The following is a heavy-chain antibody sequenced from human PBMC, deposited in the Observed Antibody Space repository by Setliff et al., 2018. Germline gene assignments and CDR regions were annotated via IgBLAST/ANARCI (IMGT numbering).Heavy chain of an antibody. CDR1: GFTFSSYS. CDR3: AKDLASWSPDR. Sequence: GGSLRLSCAASGFTFSSYSMNWVRQAPGKGLEWVSYISSSSSTIYYADSVKGRFTIFRDNSKNSLYLQMNDLRAEDTAVYYCAKDLASWSPDRWGLGTLVTVSS. J-gene: IGHJ4*02. V-gene: IGHV3-48*01. CDR2: ISSSSSTI. D-gene: IGHD3-3*01.